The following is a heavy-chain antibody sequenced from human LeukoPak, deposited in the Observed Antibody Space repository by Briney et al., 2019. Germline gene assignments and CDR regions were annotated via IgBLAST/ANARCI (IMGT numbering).Heavy chain of an antibody. J-gene: IGHJ3*02. CDR1: GGSISSSSYY. D-gene: IGHD3-22*01. Sequence: SETLSLTCTVSGGSISSSSYYWGWIRQPPGKGLEWIGSIYYSGSTYYNPSLKSRVTISVDTSKNQFSLKLSSVTAADTAVYYCARHIGLPYEPPDAFDIWGQGTMVTVSS. CDR2: IYYSGST. V-gene: IGHV4-39*01. CDR3: ARHIGLPYEPPDAFDI.